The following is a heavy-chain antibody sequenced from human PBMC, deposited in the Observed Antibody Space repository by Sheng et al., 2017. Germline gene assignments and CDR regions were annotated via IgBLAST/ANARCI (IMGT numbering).Heavy chain of an antibody. CDR3: ARWIAAAGTYYFDY. CDR2: INAGNGNT. Sequence: QVQLVQSGAEVKKPGASVKVSCKASGYTFTSYAMHWVRQAPGQRLEWMGWINAGNGNTKYSQKFQGRVTITRDTSASTAYMELSSLRSEDTAVYYCARWIAAAGTYYFDYWGQGTLVTVVL. J-gene: IGHJ4*02. D-gene: IGHD6-13*01. V-gene: IGHV1-3*01. CDR1: GYTFTSYA.